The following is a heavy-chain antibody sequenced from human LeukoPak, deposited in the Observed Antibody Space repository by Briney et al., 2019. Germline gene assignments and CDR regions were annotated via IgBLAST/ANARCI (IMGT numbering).Heavy chain of an antibody. CDR1: GGSFSGYY. Sequence: SETLSLTCAVYGGSFSGYYWSWIRRPPGKGLEWIGEINHSGSTNYNPSLKSRVTISVDTSKKQFSLKVSSVTAADTAVYYCARVVRGVIKPFDYWGQGTLVTVSS. V-gene: IGHV4-34*01. CDR3: ARVVRGVIKPFDY. J-gene: IGHJ4*02. D-gene: IGHD3-10*01. CDR2: INHSGST.